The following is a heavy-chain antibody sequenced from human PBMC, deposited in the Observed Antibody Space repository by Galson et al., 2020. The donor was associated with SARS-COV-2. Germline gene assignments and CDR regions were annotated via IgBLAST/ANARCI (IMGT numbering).Heavy chain of an antibody. J-gene: IGHJ6*02. V-gene: IGHV1-2*02. CDR2: VNPNSGET. Sequence: ASVKVSCKTSGYTFSGYYLHWVRQAPGQGLEWMGWVNPNSGETRSAQKFQGRVTMTRDTSIRTAYMELSRLRSDDTAMYYCARDGTPIYRTSMWTKYYGLDVWGQGTTVTVS. CDR1: GYTFSGYY. D-gene: IGHD3-16*01. CDR3: ARDGTPIYRTSMWTKYYGLDV.